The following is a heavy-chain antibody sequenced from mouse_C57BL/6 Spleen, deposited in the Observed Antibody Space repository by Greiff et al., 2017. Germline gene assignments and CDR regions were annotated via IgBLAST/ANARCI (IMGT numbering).Heavy chain of an antibody. CDR2: IYPGDGDT. CDR3: ARSPAYYFDY. J-gene: IGHJ2*01. V-gene: IGHV1-82*01. CDR1: GYAFSSSW. Sequence: QVQLHQPGAELVKPGASVKVSCKASGYAFSSSWMNWVKQRPGKGLEWIGRIYPGDGDTNYNGKFKGKATLTADKSSSTAYMQLSSLTSEDSAVYFCARSPAYYFDYWGQGTTLTVSS.